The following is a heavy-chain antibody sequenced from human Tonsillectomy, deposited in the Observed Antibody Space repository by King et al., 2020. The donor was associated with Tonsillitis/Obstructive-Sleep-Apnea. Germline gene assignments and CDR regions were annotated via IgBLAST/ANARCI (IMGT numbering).Heavy chain of an antibody. D-gene: IGHD3-10*01. V-gene: IGHV3-33*01. Sequence: VQLVESGGGVVQPGRSLRLSCAASGFTFSSYGMHWVRQAPGKGLEWVAVIWYDGSNKYYADSVKGRFTISRDNSKNTLYLQMNSLRAEDTAVYYCASDGEGAYYYYYIDVWGKGTTVTVSS. CDR2: IWYDGSNK. CDR1: GFTFSSYG. J-gene: IGHJ6*03. CDR3: ASDGEGAYYYYYIDV.